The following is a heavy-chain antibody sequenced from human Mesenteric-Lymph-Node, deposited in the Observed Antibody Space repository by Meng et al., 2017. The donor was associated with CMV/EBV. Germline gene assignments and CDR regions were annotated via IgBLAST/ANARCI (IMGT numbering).Heavy chain of an antibody. Sequence: SGVTDSNAWMSVVRRDPGKGLEWVGSIKSKTDGGTTDYAAHVKGRFTISRDDSKNTLYLQMNSLKTEDTAVYYCTRYEAFDIWGQGTMVTVSS. J-gene: IGHJ3*02. CDR2: IKSKTDGGTT. CDR1: GVTDSNAW. V-gene: IGHV3-15*01. CDR3: TRYEAFDI.